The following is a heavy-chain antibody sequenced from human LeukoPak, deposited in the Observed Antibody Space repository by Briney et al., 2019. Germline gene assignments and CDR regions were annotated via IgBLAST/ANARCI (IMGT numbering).Heavy chain of an antibody. CDR2: INQHGSEK. V-gene: IGHV3-7*01. Sequence: GGSLRLSCAASGFTFSSYAMSWVRQAPGKGLEWVANINQHGSEKYYVDSVKGRFTISRDNAKNSLYLHMNSLRAEDTAVYYCARHSYDSGIESPDAFDIWGQGTMVTVSS. CDR1: GFTFSSYA. CDR3: ARHSYDSGIESPDAFDI. J-gene: IGHJ3*02. D-gene: IGHD3-10*01.